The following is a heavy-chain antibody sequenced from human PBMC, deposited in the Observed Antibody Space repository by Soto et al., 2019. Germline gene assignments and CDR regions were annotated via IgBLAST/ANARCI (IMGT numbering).Heavy chain of an antibody. D-gene: IGHD2-21*02. CDR1: GFTFTSSA. CDR3: AAAYCCGDCYSSSGAFDI. J-gene: IGHJ3*02. V-gene: IGHV1-58*01. CDR2: IVVGSGNT. Sequence: SVKVSCKASGFTFTSSAVQWVRQARGQRLEWIGWIVVGSGNTNYAQKFQERVTITRDMSTSTAYMELSSLRSEDTAVYYCAAAYCCGDCYSSSGAFDIWGQGTMVTVSS.